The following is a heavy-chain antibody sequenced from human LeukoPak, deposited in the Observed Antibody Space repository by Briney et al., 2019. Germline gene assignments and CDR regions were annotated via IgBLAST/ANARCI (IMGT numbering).Heavy chain of an antibody. J-gene: IGHJ4*02. CDR2: IKYADTVK. CDR1: GFNFGTHW. V-gene: IGHV3-7*01. Sequence: PGGSLRLSCTAAGFNFGTHWMSWVRQSPEKRLEFVANIKYADTVKNFVDSVKGRFTISRDNPSNSVYLQMDSLRPEDTALYYCARDPDSSAFDYWGQGAQVTVSS. D-gene: IGHD2-15*01. CDR3: ARDPDSSAFDY.